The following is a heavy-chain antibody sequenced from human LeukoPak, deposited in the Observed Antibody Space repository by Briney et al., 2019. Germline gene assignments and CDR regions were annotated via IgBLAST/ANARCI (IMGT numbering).Heavy chain of an antibody. D-gene: IGHD3-22*01. V-gene: IGHV1-2*02. J-gene: IGHJ3*02. CDR1: GYTFSGSY. CDR3: ARDLPILDSDGYDAFDI. Sequence: GASVKVSCKGSGYTFSGSYIHWVRQAPGEGLEWVGWINPNNGGTNYAQKFQGRVAMTSDTSVSTAYMELLRLTSDDTAVYYCARDLPILDSDGYDAFDIWGQGTMLTVSS. CDR2: INPNNGGT.